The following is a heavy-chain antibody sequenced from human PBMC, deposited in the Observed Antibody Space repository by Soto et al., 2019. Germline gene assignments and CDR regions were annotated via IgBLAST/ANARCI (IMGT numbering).Heavy chain of an antibody. CDR2: ISEDGVYT. V-gene: IGHV3-23*01. CDR3: AKETYPNTYYTFDF. CDR1: GFTFSTYA. D-gene: IGHD3-16*01. Sequence: SLRLSCTASGFTFSTYAMSWVRQAPGEGLEWVSSISEDGVYTDYADSVKGRFTISRDNSKNTLFVQMTSLRAEDTALYYCAKETYPNTYYTFDFWGQGTMVTVSS. J-gene: IGHJ3*01.